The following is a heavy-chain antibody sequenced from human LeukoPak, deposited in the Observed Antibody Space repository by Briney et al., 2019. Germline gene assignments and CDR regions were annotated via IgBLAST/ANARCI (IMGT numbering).Heavy chain of an antibody. J-gene: IGHJ4*02. CDR2: IYSGGST. CDR1: GFTVSTNY. CDR3: ARANTYYDFSYYFDY. D-gene: IGHD3-3*01. Sequence: PGGSLRLSCAAPGFTVSTNYMTWVRQAPGKGLEWVSVIYSGGSTYYADSVKGRFTISRDNSKNTLYLQMNSLRAEDTAVYYCARANTYYDFSYYFDYWGQGTLVTVSS. V-gene: IGHV3-53*01.